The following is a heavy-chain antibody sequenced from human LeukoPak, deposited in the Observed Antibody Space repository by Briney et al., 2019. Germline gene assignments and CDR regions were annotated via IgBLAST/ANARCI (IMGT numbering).Heavy chain of an antibody. CDR1: AFTFSSYW. D-gene: IGHD2-2*01. Sequence: QAGGSLRLSCAASAFTFSSYWMTWVRQAPGKGLEWVANIKQDGSEKYYVDSVKGRFTISRDNAKNSLYLQMNNLRAEDTAVYYCARDVCSGISCYRYGADSWGQGTLVTVSS. V-gene: IGHV3-7*01. CDR3: ARDVCSGISCYRYGADS. J-gene: IGHJ4*02. CDR2: IKQDGSEK.